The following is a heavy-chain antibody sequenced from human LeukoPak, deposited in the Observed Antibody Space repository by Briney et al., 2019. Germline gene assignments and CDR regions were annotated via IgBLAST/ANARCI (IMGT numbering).Heavy chain of an antibody. CDR1: AISFSSYA. Sequence: GGSLRLSCATSAISFSSYAVTWLRQAPGKGLEWVSAIHGNTVITYYADSVKGRFTISRDNSKKTVYLQMNSLRAEDTAVYYCAKLLRRDYYDSSGYYSHWGQGALVTVSS. J-gene: IGHJ4*02. CDR2: IHGNTVIT. D-gene: IGHD3-22*01. CDR3: AKLLRRDYYDSSGYYSH. V-gene: IGHV3-23*01.